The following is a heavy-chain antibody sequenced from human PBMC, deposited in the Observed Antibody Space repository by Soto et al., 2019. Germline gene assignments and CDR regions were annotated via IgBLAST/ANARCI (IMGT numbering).Heavy chain of an antibody. V-gene: IGHV3-21*01. CDR2: ISSSSSYI. CDR3: ARDDSSSWYSKGNNYYYYGMDV. D-gene: IGHD6-13*01. J-gene: IGHJ6*02. Sequence: PGGSLRLSCAAPGFTFSSYSMNWVRQAPGKGLEWVSSISSSSSYIYYADSVKGRFTISRDNAKNSLYLQMNSLRAEDTAVYYCARDDSSSWYSKGNNYYYYGMDVWGQGTTVTVSS. CDR1: GFTFSSYS.